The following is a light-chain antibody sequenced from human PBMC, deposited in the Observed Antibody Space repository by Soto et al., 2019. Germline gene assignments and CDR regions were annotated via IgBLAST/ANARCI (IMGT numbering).Light chain of an antibody. V-gene: IGKV1-33*01. CDR2: DAS. Sequence: DIQRTQSPSSLSASVGDRVTITCQASQNINNYLNWYQQKPGRAPKLPIYDASNLEAGVPSRFRGSGSGTDFTFTISRLPPEDIATYYCQQYENLPTFGQGTRLEIK. J-gene: IGKJ5*01. CDR3: QQYENLPT. CDR1: QNINNY.